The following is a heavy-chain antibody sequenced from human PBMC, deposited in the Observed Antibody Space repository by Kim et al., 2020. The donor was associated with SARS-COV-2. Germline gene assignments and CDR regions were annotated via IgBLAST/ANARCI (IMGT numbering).Heavy chain of an antibody. CDR1: GGSFSGNH. Sequence: SETLSLTCALYGGSFSGNHWSWIRQPPGKGLEWIGEINRSGSTNYSPSLKSRVTISADTSKNQFSLKLSSLSAADTAVYFCARAVPRSPVFGRYDGMDVWGQGTTVIVSS. D-gene: IGHD3-16*01. CDR3: ARAVPRSPVFGRYDGMDV. V-gene: IGHV4-34*01. J-gene: IGHJ6*02. CDR2: INRSGST.